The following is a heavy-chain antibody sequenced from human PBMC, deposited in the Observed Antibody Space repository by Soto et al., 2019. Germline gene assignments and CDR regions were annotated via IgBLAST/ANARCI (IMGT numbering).Heavy chain of an antibody. D-gene: IGHD2-2*01. CDR2: IYNSVTT. Sequence: QVQLQESGPGLVKPSETLSLTCTVSGGSISGYYWNWIRQSPGKGLEWIAYIYNSVTTNYNPSLKSRITISGDTSRNQVSLTLSSVTAADTAVYYCARFVRFQLPAHAYYYIDVWGKGTTVTVSS. V-gene: IGHV4-59*01. CDR1: GGSISGYY. J-gene: IGHJ6*03. CDR3: ARFVRFQLPAHAYYYIDV.